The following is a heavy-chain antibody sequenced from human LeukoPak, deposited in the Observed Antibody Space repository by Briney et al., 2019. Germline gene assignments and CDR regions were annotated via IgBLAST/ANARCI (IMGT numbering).Heavy chain of an antibody. J-gene: IGHJ4*02. CDR2: IYYSGST. CDR3: ARGARPFDY. CDR1: GGSISSYY. Sequence: PSETLSLTCTVSGGSISSYYWSWIRQPPGKGLEWIGYIYYSGSTNYNPSLKSRVTMSVDTSKNQFSLRLSSVTAADTAVYYCARGARPFDYWGQGTLVTVSS. V-gene: IGHV4-59*01.